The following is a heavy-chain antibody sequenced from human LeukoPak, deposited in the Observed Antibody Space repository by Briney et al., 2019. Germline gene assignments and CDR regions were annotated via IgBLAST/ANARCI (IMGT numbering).Heavy chain of an antibody. Sequence: PSETLSLTCTVADGSISSYYWSWIRQPAGKGLEWIGRIYISGNTNYNPSLKSRVTMSVDTSKNQFSLKLSSVTAAATAVYYCARGAATGSAVAFDIWGQGTMVTVSS. D-gene: IGHD6-13*01. CDR1: DGSISSYY. CDR3: ARGAATGSAVAFDI. CDR2: IYISGNT. V-gene: IGHV4-4*07. J-gene: IGHJ3*02.